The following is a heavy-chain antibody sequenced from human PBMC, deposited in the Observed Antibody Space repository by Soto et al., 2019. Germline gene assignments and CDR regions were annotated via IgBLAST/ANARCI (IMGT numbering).Heavy chain of an antibody. CDR3: AKGVFGVNYGMDV. V-gene: IGHV3-9*01. Sequence: PGGSLRLSCAASGFTFDDYAMHWVRQAPGKGLEWVSGISWNSGSIGYADSVKGRFTTSRDNAENSLYLQMNSLRAEDTALYYCAKGVFGVNYGMDVWGQGTTVTVSS. CDR1: GFTFDDYA. D-gene: IGHD3-3*01. J-gene: IGHJ6*02. CDR2: ISWNSGSI.